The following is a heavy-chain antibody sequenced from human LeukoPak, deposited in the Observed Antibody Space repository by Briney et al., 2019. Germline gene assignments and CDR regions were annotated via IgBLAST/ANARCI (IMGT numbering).Heavy chain of an antibody. V-gene: IGHV3-7*05. CDR3: ARPIVATNLDY. CDR2: IKQDGSEK. Sequence: SGGSLRLSCAASGXTFSSFWMSWVRQAPGKGLEWVANIKQDGSEKYYVDSVKGRFTISRDNAKNSLYLQMNSLRAEDTAVYYCARPIVATNLDYWGQGTLVTVSS. J-gene: IGHJ4*02. CDR1: GXTFSSFW. D-gene: IGHD5-12*01.